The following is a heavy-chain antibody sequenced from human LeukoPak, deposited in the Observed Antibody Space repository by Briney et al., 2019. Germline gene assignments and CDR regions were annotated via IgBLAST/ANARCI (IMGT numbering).Heavy chain of an antibody. Sequence: GGSLRLSCAASGIVFSNTAMNWARQSPGRGLEWVSAISGGGERTFYGDSVKGRFTISRDNSKNMVYLQMNSLRADDTAIYYCGKDGGQYSSGPEFDPRGQGALVTVSS. J-gene: IGHJ5*02. D-gene: IGHD6-19*01. CDR1: GIVFSNTA. CDR2: ISGGGERT. CDR3: GKDGGQYSSGPEFDP. V-gene: IGHV3-23*01.